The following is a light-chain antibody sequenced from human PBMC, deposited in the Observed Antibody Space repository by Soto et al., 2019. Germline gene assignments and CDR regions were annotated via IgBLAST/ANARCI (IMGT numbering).Light chain of an antibody. Sequence: EIVLTQSPGTLSLSPGERATLSCRAIQSVTSSYLAWYQQKPGQAPRLLIYGASSRATGIPDRVSGSGSGTDFTLTISRLEPEDFAVYYCQQSGSSPRTFGQGTKVEIK. CDR2: GAS. CDR3: QQSGSSPRT. CDR1: QSVTSSY. V-gene: IGKV3-20*01. J-gene: IGKJ1*01.